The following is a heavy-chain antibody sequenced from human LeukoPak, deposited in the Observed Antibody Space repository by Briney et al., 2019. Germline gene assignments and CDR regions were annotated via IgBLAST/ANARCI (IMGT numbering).Heavy chain of an antibody. V-gene: IGHV4-59*02. J-gene: IGHJ5*02. D-gene: IGHD4-11*01. CDR2: IHHSGTT. CDR1: GGSVSTDF. Sequence: SETLSLTCTVSGGSVSTDFWNWIRQPPGKGLEWIGYIHHSGTTNYNPSLKSRVTISVDTSKNQFSLKLSSVTAADTAVYYCARDGDYSDSVSGWFYPWGQGTLVTVSS. CDR3: ARDGDYSDSVSGWFYP.